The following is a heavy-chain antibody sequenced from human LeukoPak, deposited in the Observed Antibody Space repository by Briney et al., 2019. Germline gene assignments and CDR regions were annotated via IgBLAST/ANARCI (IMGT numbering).Heavy chain of an antibody. V-gene: IGHV4-4*07. CDR3: ARDRIWNDAGHDPFDI. J-gene: IGHJ3*02. Sequence: PSETLSLTCNVSGASISIYYWSWIRQPAAKGLERIGRIYTSANTNYSPSFKSRATISIDRSKNQFSLNLPSVTAADTAVYYCARDRIWNDAGHDPFDIWGQGTMVTVSS. CDR1: GASISIYY. D-gene: IGHD1-1*01. CDR2: IYTSANT.